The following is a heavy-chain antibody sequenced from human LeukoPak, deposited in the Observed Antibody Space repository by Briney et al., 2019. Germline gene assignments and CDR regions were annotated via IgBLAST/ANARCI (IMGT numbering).Heavy chain of an antibody. V-gene: IGHV3-23*01. Sequence: GGSLRLSCAASGFTFSSYAMSWVRQAPGKGLEWVSAISGSGGSTYYADSVKGRFTISRDNSKNTLYLQMNSLRAEDTAVYYCASPGYEGAYYYYGMDVWGQGTTVTVSS. CDR3: ASPGYEGAYYYYGMDV. J-gene: IGHJ6*02. CDR2: ISGSGGST. D-gene: IGHD3-3*01. CDR1: GFTFSSYA.